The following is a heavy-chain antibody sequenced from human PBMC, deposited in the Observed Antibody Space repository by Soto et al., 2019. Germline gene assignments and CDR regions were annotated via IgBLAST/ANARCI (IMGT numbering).Heavy chain of an antibody. V-gene: IGHV1-18*01. CDR2: PSAYNGDT. CDR3: ARWSAIVGSAEALDV. CDR1: GYTFINYG. J-gene: IGHJ3*01. Sequence: QVQLVQSGAEVKKPGASVRVSCKTSGYTFINYGITRVRQAPGQGLEWMGWPSAYNGDTSSSEKLQDRFTMTTDTSTNTVYMDLRSLASDDTAVYYFARWSAIVGSAEALDVWGQGTTVIGSS. D-gene: IGHD1-26*01.